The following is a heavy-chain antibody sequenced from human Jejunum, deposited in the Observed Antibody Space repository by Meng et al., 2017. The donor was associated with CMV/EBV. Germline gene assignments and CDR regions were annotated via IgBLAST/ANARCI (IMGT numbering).Heavy chain of an antibody. J-gene: IGHJ4*02. CDR2: VNENGRST. CDR3: ARRSGHCTGSCYEDY. Sequence: GFTFGDYGMIWVRKDKGKGLEWVSGVNENGRSTAYEESVKGRFTISRDNAKNSLFLQMNSLRDEDTALYHCARRSGHCTGSCYEDYWGQGTLVTVSS. D-gene: IGHD2-8*02. V-gene: IGHV3-20*01. CDR1: GFTFGDYG.